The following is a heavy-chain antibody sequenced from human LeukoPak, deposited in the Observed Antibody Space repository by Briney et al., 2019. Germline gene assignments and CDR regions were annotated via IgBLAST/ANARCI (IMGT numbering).Heavy chain of an antibody. V-gene: IGHV1-69*01. CDR1: GGTFSSYA. CDR2: IIPIFGTA. CDR3: ARDSTVVTPEDAFDI. Sequence: SVKVSCKASGGTFSSYAISWVRQAPGQGLEWMGGIIPIFGTASYAQKFQGRVTITADESTSTAYMELSSLRSEDTAVYYCARDSTVVTPEDAFDIWGQGTMVTVSS. D-gene: IGHD4-23*01. J-gene: IGHJ3*02.